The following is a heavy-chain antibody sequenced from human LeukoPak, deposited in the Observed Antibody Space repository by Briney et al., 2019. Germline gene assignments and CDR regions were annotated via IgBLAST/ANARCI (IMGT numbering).Heavy chain of an antibody. CDR2: INAGNGKT. CDR1: QYAFTDYA. Sequence: ASVKVSCKASQYAFTDYAVHWVRQAPGQRLEWMGWINAGNGKTKYSQSFQGRITITRDTSATTAYMELTSLTSEDTAVYYCARDPSPLTVTTAPYGMDVWGQGTTVTVSS. D-gene: IGHD4-11*01. V-gene: IGHV1-3*01. CDR3: ARDPSPLTVTTAPYGMDV. J-gene: IGHJ6*02.